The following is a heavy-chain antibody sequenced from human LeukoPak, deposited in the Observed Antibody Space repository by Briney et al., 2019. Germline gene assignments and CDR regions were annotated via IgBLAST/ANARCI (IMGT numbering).Heavy chain of an antibody. Sequence: GGSLRLSCAASGFTFSSYAMSWVRQAPGKGLEWVSAISGSGGSTYYADSVKGRFTISRDNSKNTLYLQMNSQRAEDTAVYYCAKDRARGATAYYFDYWGQGTLVTASS. J-gene: IGHJ4*02. CDR1: GFTFSSYA. CDR2: ISGSGGST. D-gene: IGHD5-12*01. V-gene: IGHV3-23*01. CDR3: AKDRARGATAYYFDY.